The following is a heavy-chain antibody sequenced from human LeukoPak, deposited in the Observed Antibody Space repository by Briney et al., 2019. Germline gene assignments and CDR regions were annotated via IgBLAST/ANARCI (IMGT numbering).Heavy chain of an antibody. CDR1: GGSISSSSYY. Sequence: SETLSLTCTVSGGSISSSSYYWGWIRQPPGKGLEWIGSIYYSGGTYYNPSLKSRVTISVDTSKNQFSLKLSSVTAADTAVYYCARQRSVQFDYWGQGTLVTVSS. J-gene: IGHJ4*02. D-gene: IGHD3-10*01. V-gene: IGHV4-39*01. CDR2: IYYSGGT. CDR3: ARQRSVQFDY.